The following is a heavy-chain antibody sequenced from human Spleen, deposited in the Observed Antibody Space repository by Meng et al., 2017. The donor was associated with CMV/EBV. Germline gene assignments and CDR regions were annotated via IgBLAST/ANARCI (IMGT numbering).Heavy chain of an antibody. CDR3: ARGRRSTVTYEVYWYFDL. V-gene: IGHV4-31*02. J-gene: IGHJ2*01. D-gene: IGHD2-21*02. CDR1: RKDGYY. Sequence: RKDGYYWSWIRHFPGKGLEWIGYIYNSGSASYNSLLESRLTLSVGDTSDNRFSLKLSSVTAADTAIYYCARGRRSTVTYEVYWYFDLWGRGTLVTVSS. CDR2: IYNSGSA.